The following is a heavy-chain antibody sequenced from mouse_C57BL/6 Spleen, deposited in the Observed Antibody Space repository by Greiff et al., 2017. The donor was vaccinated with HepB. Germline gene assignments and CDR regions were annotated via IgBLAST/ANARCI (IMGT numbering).Heavy chain of an antibody. Sequence: EVKLMESGGGLVKPGGSLKLSCAASGFTFSSYAMSWVRQTPEKRLEWVATISDGGSYTYYPDNVKGRFTIARDNAKNNLYLQMSHLKSEDTAMYYCARGSGTSDYWGQGTTLTVSS. V-gene: IGHV5-4*03. J-gene: IGHJ2*01. CDR3: ARGSGTSDY. CDR1: GFTFSSYA. CDR2: ISDGGSYT. D-gene: IGHD4-1*01.